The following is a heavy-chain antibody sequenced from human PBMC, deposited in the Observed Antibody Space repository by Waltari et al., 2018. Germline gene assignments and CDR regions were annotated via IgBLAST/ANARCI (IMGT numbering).Heavy chain of an antibody. V-gene: IGHV1-58*02. CDR1: GFTFTSPA. CDR3: AAGLNYYDSSGLDY. D-gene: IGHD3-22*01. CDR2: IVVGSGNT. Sequence: QMQLVQSGPEVKKPGTSVKVSCKASGFTFTSPAMQWVRQARGQRLEWIGWIVVGSGNTNYAQKFQERVTITRDMSTSTAYMELSSLRSEDTAVYYCAAGLNYYDSSGLDYWGQGTLVTVSS. J-gene: IGHJ4*02.